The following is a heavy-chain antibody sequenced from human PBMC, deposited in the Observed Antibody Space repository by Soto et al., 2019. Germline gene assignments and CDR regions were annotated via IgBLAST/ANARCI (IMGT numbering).Heavy chain of an antibody. Sequence: QPGGSLRLSCAASGFTFSSYGMHWVRQAPGKGLEWVAVISYDGSNKYYADSVKGRFTISRDNSKNTLYLQMNSLRAEDTAVYYCAKXGPIPPRTDPYYYGMDVWGQGTTVTVSS. CDR3: AKXGPIPPRTDPYYYGMDV. CDR1: GFTFSSYG. D-gene: IGHD2-21*01. V-gene: IGHV3-30*18. J-gene: IGHJ6*02. CDR2: ISYDGSNK.